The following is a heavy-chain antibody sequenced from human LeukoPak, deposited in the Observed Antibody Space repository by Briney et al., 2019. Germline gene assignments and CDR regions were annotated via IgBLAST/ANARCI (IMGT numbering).Heavy chain of an antibody. CDR1: GGSISSYY. Sequence: SETLSLTCPVSGGSISSYYWSWIRQPPGRGLEWIGYIYYSGSTNYNPSLRSRATISVDTSKNQFSLKLNSVTAADTAVYYWAGAPPLLYSSSSLGAFDIWGQGTMVTVSS. V-gene: IGHV4-59*01. CDR3: AGAPPLLYSSSSLGAFDI. CDR2: IYYSGST. D-gene: IGHD6-13*01. J-gene: IGHJ3*02.